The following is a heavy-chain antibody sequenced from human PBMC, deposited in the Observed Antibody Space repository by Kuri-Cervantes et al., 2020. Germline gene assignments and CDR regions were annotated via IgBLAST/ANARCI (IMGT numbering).Heavy chain of an antibody. CDR3: ASQLLWFGELQGAFDY. CDR1: GYTFTGYY. J-gene: IGHJ4*02. CDR2: INPNSGGT. D-gene: IGHD3-10*01. V-gene: IGHV1-2*02. Sequence: ASVKVSCKASGYTFTGYYMHWVRQAPGQGLEWMGWINPNSGGTNYAQKFQGRVTMTRDTSISTAYMELGRLRSDDTAVYYCASQLLWFGELQGAFDYWGQGTLVTVSS.